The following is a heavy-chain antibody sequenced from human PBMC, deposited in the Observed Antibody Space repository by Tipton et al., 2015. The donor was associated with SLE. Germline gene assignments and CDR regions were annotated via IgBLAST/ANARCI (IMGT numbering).Heavy chain of an antibody. CDR2: IRQDGIEK. D-gene: IGHD4-17*01. CDR1: GFTFSDYW. J-gene: IGHJ4*02. CDR3: ARAMGYGAHFDH. Sequence: SLRLSCAASGFTFSDYWMTWVRQAPGKGLEWVANIRQDGIEKYFVESVKGRYTISRDNAKNSLYLEMSRLRAEDTAVYYCARAMGYGAHFDHWGQGTLVTVSS. V-gene: IGHV3-7*01.